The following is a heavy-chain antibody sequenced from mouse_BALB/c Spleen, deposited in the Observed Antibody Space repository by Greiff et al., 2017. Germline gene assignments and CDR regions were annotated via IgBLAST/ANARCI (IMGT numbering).Heavy chain of an antibody. Sequence: EVKVVESGGGLVKPGGSLKLSCAASGFTFSSYAMSWVRQSPEKRLEWVAEISSGGSYTYYPDTVTGRFTISRDNAKNTLYLEMSSLRSEDTAMYYCARAGLYYFDYWGQGTTLTVSS. CDR3: ARAGLYYFDY. J-gene: IGHJ2*01. V-gene: IGHV5-9-4*01. CDR2: ISSGGSYT. CDR1: GFTFSSYA.